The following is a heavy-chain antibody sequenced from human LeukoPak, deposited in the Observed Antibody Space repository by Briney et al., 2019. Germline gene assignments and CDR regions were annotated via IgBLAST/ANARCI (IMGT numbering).Heavy chain of an antibody. CDR1: GFTFSSYG. CDR3: ARRLGYCSGGSCQRGYYYYMDV. D-gene: IGHD2-15*01. Sequence: GGSLRLSCAASGFTFSSYGMNWVRQAPGKGLEWVSSISSSSSYICYADSVKGRFTISRDNAKNSLYLQMNSLRAEDTAVYYCARRLGYCSGGSCQRGYYYYMDVWGKGTTVTVSS. CDR2: ISSSSSYI. V-gene: IGHV3-21*01. J-gene: IGHJ6*03.